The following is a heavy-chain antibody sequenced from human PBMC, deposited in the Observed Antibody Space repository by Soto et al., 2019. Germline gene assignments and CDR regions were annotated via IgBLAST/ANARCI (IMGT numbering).Heavy chain of an antibody. Sequence: VQLVESGGGLVQPGGSLRLSCAASGFTFSRSWMHWVRQAPGKGLVWVSHINSDGSSTNYADSVKGRFTISRDNAKNTVYLQMSSLRADDMAVYYCARDVQYQPLLGGQGTLVTVSS. CDR3: ARDVQYQPLL. V-gene: IGHV3-74*01. J-gene: IGHJ4*02. CDR2: INSDGSST. D-gene: IGHD2-2*01. CDR1: GFTFSRSW.